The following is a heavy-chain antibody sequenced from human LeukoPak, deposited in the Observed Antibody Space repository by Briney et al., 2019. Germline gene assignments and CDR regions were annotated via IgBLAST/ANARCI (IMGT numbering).Heavy chain of an antibody. D-gene: IGHD3-22*01. CDR2: INPSVGST. V-gene: IGHV1-46*01. Sequence: VASVKVSCKASGYTFISYYMHWVRQAPGQGLEWMGIINPSVGSTTYAQKFQGRVTMTRDTSTSTVYMELSSLRSEDTAVYYCAREGFDSGARMAFHIWGQGTMVTASS. CDR1: GYTFISYY. J-gene: IGHJ3*02. CDR3: AREGFDSGARMAFHI.